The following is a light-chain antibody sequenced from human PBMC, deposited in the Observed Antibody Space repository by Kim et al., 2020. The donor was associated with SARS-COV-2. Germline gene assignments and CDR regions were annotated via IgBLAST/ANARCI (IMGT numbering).Light chain of an antibody. Sequence: SVSPGETAPLPGRASHSVRRCFAWYPQTPGDAPTLLIFGASPRACGIPDRFSGSGSGTDFTLTLNSLQSEDFAAYYCPQYYSSPYTFGQGTKLEI. CDR3: PQYYSSPYT. CDR1: HSVRRC. V-gene: IGKV3-15*01. J-gene: IGKJ2*01. CDR2: GAS.